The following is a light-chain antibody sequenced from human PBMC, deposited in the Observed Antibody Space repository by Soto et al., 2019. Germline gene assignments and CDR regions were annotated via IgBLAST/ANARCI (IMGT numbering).Light chain of an antibody. J-gene: IGLJ2*01. CDR1: SSNIGSNY. CDR3: ASWDDSLSAPVV. CDR2: RNN. V-gene: IGLV1-47*01. Sequence: QSVLTQPPSASGTPGQRVTISCSGSSSNIGSNYVYWYQQLPGTAPKLLIYRNNQRPSGVPDRFSGSKSGPSASLAISGLRSEDEADYYCASWDDSLSAPVVFGGGTKLTVL.